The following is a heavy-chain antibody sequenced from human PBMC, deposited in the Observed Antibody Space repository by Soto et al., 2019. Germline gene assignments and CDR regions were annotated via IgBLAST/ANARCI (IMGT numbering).Heavy chain of an antibody. V-gene: IGHV4-39*01. CDR3: ARQGRVVIPSTMAKWFDP. CDR2: IFYTGST. J-gene: IGHJ5*02. D-gene: IGHD2-2*01. Sequence: SSETLSLTCTVSGDSISSSTYYWGWIRQPPGKGLEWIGTIFYTGSTYYNPSLKSRVTISVDTSKNQFSLRLSSVTAADTAVYYCARQGRVVIPSTMAKWFDPWGQGNLVTFSS. CDR1: GDSISSSTYY.